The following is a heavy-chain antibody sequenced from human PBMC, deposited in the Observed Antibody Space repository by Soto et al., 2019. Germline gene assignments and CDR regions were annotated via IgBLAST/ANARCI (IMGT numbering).Heavy chain of an antibody. CDR3: ARDPKRPYVFWSGYYPSYYYYYYMDV. Sequence: QVQLVQSGAEVKKPGSSVKVSCKASGGTFSSYTISWVRQAPGQGLEWMGRIIPILGIANYAQKFQGRVTITADKSTSTAYMELSSLRSEDKAVYYCARDPKRPYVFWSGYYPSYYYYYYMDVWGKGTTVTVSS. V-gene: IGHV1-69*08. D-gene: IGHD3-3*01. J-gene: IGHJ6*03. CDR2: IIPILGIA. CDR1: GGTFSSYT.